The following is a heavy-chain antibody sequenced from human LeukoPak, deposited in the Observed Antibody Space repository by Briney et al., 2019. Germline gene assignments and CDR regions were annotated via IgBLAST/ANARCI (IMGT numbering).Heavy chain of an antibody. D-gene: IGHD3-3*01. CDR1: GYTFTGYY. J-gene: IGHJ4*02. Sequence: ASVKVSCKASGYTFTGYYMHWVRQAPGQGLEWMGRIIPILGIANYAQKFQGRVTITADKSTSTAYTELSSLRSEDTAVYYCARDVNGYYDFWSGYRYLLDYWGQGTLVTVSS. CDR2: IIPILGIA. CDR3: ARDVNGYYDFWSGYRYLLDY. V-gene: IGHV1-69*04.